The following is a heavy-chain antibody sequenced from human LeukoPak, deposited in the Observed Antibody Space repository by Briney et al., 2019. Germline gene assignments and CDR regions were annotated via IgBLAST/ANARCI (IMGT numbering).Heavy chain of an antibody. D-gene: IGHD1-1*01. V-gene: IGHV3-23*01. J-gene: IGHJ4*02. CDR3: EQDRTEVPSCFDY. CDR1: GVIFSSYA. Sequence: GGSLRLPCAASGVIFSSYAMNWVRQAPGKGLEWVSASSVSCGSTYYADSVKARFTISREHSKTPLYMPMNRLRAEDTAVYYCEQDRTEVPSCFDYWGQGPPVTVSS. CDR2: SSVSCGST.